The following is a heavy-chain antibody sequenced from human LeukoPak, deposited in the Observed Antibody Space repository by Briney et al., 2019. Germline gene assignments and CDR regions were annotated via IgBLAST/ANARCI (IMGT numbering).Heavy chain of an antibody. CDR2: ISSSASSI. J-gene: IGHJ3*02. CDR3: ASGQDAFDI. Sequence: PGGSLRLSCAASGFTFSSYEVNWVRQAPGKGLEWVSYISSSASSIHYADSVKGRFTISRDNAKNSLYLQMNSLRAEDTGLYYCASGQDAFDIWGQGTMVTVSS. V-gene: IGHV3-48*03. CDR1: GFTFSSYE.